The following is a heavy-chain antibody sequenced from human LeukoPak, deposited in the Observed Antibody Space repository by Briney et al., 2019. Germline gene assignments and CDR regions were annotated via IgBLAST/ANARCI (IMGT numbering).Heavy chain of an antibody. D-gene: IGHD6-6*01. V-gene: IGHV4-30-2*01. CDR2: IYHSGST. Sequence: SQTLSLTCTVSGGSISSGSYYWSWIRQPPGKGLEWIGYIYHSGSTYYNPSLKSRVTISVDRSKNQFSLKLSSVTAADTAVYYCARDQAEQLVLDYWGQGTLVTVSS. J-gene: IGHJ4*02. CDR1: GGSISSGSYY. CDR3: ARDQAEQLVLDY.